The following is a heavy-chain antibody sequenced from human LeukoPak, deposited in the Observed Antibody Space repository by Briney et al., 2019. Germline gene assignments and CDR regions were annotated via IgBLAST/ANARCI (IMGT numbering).Heavy chain of an antibody. J-gene: IGHJ3*02. V-gene: IGHV3-23*01. CDR3: AKRPTAYGAFDI. D-gene: IGHD3-16*01. CDR2: ISDSGGST. Sequence: GGSLRLSCAASGLTFNSYDMSWVRQAPGKGLEWVSAISDSGGSTSYADSVKGRFTISRDNSKNTLYLQMNSLRAEDTAVYYCAKRPTAYGAFDIWGQGTMVTVSS. CDR1: GLTFNSYD.